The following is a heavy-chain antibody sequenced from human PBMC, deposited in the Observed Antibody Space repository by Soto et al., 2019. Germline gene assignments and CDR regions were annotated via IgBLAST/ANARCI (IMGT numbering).Heavy chain of an antibody. V-gene: IGHV1-69*13. J-gene: IGHJ6*02. Sequence: ASVKVSCKASGGTFSSYAISWVRQAPGQGLEWMGGIIPIFGTANYAQKFQGGVTITADESTSTAYMELSSLRSEDTAVYYCARDNKVGSGSYTFFYYYYGMDVWGQGTTVTVSS. CDR3: ARDNKVGSGSYTFFYYYYGMDV. D-gene: IGHD3-10*01. CDR1: GGTFSSYA. CDR2: IIPIFGTA.